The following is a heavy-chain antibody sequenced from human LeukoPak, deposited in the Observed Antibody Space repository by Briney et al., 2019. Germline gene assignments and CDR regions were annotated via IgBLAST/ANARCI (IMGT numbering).Heavy chain of an antibody. J-gene: IGHJ4*02. CDR2: IYYSGST. D-gene: IGHD5-18*01. V-gene: IGHV4-59*01. Sequence: SETLSLTCTVSGGSISSYYWSWIRQPPGKGLGWIGYIYYSGSTNYNPSLKSRVTISVDTSKNQFSLKLSSVTAADTAVYYCARGRGYSYGYHFDYWGQGTLVTVSS. CDR3: ARGRGYSYGYHFDY. CDR1: GGSISSYY.